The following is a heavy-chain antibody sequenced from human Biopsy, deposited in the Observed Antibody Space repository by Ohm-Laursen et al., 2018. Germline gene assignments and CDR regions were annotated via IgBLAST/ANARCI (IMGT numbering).Heavy chain of an antibody. CDR3: ARGSGHFKLDV. CDR1: GESSSGYF. J-gene: IGHJ6*02. Sequence: GTLSLTCAVNGESSSGYFWNWIRQPPGKGLEWIGEINQSGSTKYNPSLKRRATLSADSSNSQFSLRLTSVTAADTAIYYCARGSGHFKLDVWGQGTTDTVSS. D-gene: IGHD6-19*01. CDR2: INQSGST. V-gene: IGHV4-34*01.